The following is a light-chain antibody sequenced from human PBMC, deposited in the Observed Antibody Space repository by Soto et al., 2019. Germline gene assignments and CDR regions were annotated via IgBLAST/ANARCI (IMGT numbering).Light chain of an antibody. Sequence: EIVLTQSPGTLSLSPGETATLSCRASQTIGRNYLAWYQQKPGQAPRLLIYGASSRATGIPDRFSGSGSGTDFTLTISRLEPEDFAVYYCQQYGSSPEYTFGQGTKLEIK. J-gene: IGKJ2*01. CDR2: GAS. CDR3: QQYGSSPEYT. CDR1: QTIGRNY. V-gene: IGKV3-20*01.